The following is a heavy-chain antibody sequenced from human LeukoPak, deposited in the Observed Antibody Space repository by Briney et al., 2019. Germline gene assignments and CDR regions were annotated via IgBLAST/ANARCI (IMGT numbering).Heavy chain of an antibody. CDR1: GGSISSSSYY. CDR3: ARVIFPATSTDY. J-gene: IGHJ4*02. D-gene: IGHD3-9*01. V-gene: IGHV4-39*01. Sequence: PSETLSLTCTVSGGSISSSSYYWGWFRQPPGKGLEWIGSIYYSGSTYYNPSLKSRVTISVDTSKNQFSLKLSSVTAADTAVYYCARVIFPATSTDYWGQGTLVTVSS. CDR2: IYYSGST.